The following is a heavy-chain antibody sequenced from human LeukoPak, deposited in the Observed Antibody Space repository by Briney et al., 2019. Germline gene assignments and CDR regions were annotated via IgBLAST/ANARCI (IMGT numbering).Heavy chain of an antibody. J-gene: IGHJ4*02. D-gene: IGHD4-17*01. CDR2: INTNTGNP. CDR3: ARDAEVLGILRSNFDY. V-gene: IGHV7-4-1*02. CDR1: GYTFTSYA. Sequence: ASEKVSCKASGYTFTSYAMNWVRQAPGQGLEWMGWINTNTGNPTYAQGFTGRFVFSLDTSVSTAYLQISSLKAEDTAVYYCARDAEVLGILRSNFDYWGQGTLVTVSS.